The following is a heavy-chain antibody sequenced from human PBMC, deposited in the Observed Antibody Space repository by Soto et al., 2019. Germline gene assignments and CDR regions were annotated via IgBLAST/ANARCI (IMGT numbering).Heavy chain of an antibody. J-gene: IGHJ6*02. CDR3: ARDEGRGYYGSGSYKNFYYYYGMDV. D-gene: IGHD3-10*01. CDR2: IWYDGSNK. CDR1: GFIFSDFA. Sequence: GGSLRLSCAASGFIFSDFAMHWVRQAPGKGLEWVAEIWYDGSNKYYADSVKGRFTISRDNSKNTLYLQMNSLRAEDTAVYYCARDEGRGYYGSGSYKNFYYYYGMDVWGQGTTVTVSS. V-gene: IGHV3-33*01.